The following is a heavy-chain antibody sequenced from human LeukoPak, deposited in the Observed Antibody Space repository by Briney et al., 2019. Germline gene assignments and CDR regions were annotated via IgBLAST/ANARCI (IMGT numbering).Heavy chain of an antibody. D-gene: IGHD7-27*01. CDR2: IYNSESA. CDR1: GGSISSYY. Sequence: SETLSLTCTVSGGSISSYYWSWIRQPPGKGLEWIGSIYNSESAYYNPSLKSRVTISVDTSKNQFSLKLSSVTAADTAVYYCARGIPNIKTGDYWGQGTLVTVSS. J-gene: IGHJ4*02. V-gene: IGHV4-59*12. CDR3: ARGIPNIKTGDY.